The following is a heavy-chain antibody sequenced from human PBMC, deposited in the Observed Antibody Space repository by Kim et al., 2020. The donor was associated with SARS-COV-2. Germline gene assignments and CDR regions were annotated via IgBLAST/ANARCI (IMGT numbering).Heavy chain of an antibody. J-gene: IGHJ6*02. Sequence: ASVKVSCKASGYTFTSYGISWVRQAPGQGLEWMGWISAYNGNTNYAQKLQGRVTMTTDTSTSTAYMELRSLRSDDTAVYYCARDGDIVVVVAAKRGDYYYYGMDVWGQGTTVTVSS. CDR3: ARDGDIVVVVAAKRGDYYYYGMDV. D-gene: IGHD2-15*01. CDR2: ISAYNGNT. CDR1: GYTFTSYG. V-gene: IGHV1-18*01.